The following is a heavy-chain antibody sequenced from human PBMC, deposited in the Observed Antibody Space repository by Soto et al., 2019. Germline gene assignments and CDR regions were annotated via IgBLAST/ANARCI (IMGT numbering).Heavy chain of an antibody. CDR1: GFTFSSYA. V-gene: IGHV3-23*01. J-gene: IGHJ4*02. CDR2: LDSGGST. CDR3: AKRVGATVGRLDY. Sequence: EVPLLESGGGLVQPGGSLRLSCAASGFTFSSYAMSWVRQAPGKGLEWVSALDSGGSTYYADSVKGRFTISRDNSKNTLYLQMNSRRAEDTDVYYCAKRVGATVGRLDYWGQGTLVTVSS. D-gene: IGHD1-26*01.